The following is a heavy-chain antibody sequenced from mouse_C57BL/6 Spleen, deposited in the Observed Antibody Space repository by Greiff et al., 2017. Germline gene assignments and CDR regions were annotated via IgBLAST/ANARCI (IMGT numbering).Heavy chain of an antibody. CDR2: ISSGGDYI. D-gene: IGHD2-4*01. V-gene: IGHV5-9-1*02. J-gene: IGHJ3*01. CDR3: TRDYYDYDESY. CDR1: GFTFSSYA. Sequence: EVKLQESGEGLVKPGGSLKLSCAASGFTFSSYAMSWVRQTPEKRLELVAYISSGGDYIYYADTVKGRFTISRDNARNTLYLQMSSLKSEDTAMYYCTRDYYDYDESYWGQGTLVTVSA.